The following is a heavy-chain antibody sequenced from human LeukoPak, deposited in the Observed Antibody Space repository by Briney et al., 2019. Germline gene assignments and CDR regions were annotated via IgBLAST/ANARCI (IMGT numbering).Heavy chain of an antibody. Sequence: GESLKISCQGSGYSFTSYWIGWVRQMPGKGLEWMGIIYPGDSDTRYSPSFQGQVTISADKSISTAYLQWSSLKASDTAMYYCARAVPYRVTIFGVVINYFDYWGQGTLVTVSS. CDR2: IYPGDSDT. CDR1: GYSFTSYW. J-gene: IGHJ4*02. D-gene: IGHD3-3*01. CDR3: ARAVPYRVTIFGVVINYFDY. V-gene: IGHV5-51*01.